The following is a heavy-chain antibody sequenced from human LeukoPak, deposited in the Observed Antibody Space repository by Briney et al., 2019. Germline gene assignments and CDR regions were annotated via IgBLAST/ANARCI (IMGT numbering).Heavy chain of an antibody. CDR3: ARHVGYYDSLDI. V-gene: IGHV4-59*08. D-gene: IGHD3-22*01. CDR2: IYYSGST. CDR1: GGSISSYY. Sequence: SSETLSLTCTVSGGSISSYYWSWIRQPPGKGLEWIGYIYYSGSTNYNPSLKNRVTISVDTSKNQFSLKLSSVTAADTAVYYCARHVGYYDSLDIWGQGTMVTVSS. J-gene: IGHJ3*02.